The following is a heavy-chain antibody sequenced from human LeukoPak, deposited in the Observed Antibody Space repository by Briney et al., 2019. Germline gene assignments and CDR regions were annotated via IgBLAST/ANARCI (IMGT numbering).Heavy chain of an antibody. CDR1: GGSISSYY. J-gene: IGHJ3*02. Sequence: PSETLSLTCTVSGGSISSYYWSWIRQPPGKGLEWIGYIYDSGNTYYNPSFKSRVTISLDRSKNQFSLKLSSVTAADTAVYYCARSTLYSGTYSDAFDIWGQGSVFTVSS. V-gene: IGHV4-59*12. CDR2: IYDSGNT. D-gene: IGHD1-26*01. CDR3: ARSTLYSGTYSDAFDI.